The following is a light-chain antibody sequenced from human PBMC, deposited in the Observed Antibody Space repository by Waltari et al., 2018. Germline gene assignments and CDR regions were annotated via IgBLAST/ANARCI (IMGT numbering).Light chain of an antibody. V-gene: IGKV1-33*01. CDR1: QDITNC. J-gene: IGKJ3*01. CDR3: QQYDVLQYT. Sequence: DIQMTQSPSSLSASVGDRVTITCQARQDITNCLNWYQQKPWQAPKLLICDASKLKTAVPSSFSGRGFGTDFTFTISSLQPEDVATYYCQQYDVLQYTFGPGTKVNLK. CDR2: DAS.